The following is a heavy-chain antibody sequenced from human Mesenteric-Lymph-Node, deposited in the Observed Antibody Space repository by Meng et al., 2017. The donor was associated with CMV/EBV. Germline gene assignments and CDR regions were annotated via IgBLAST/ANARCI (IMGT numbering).Heavy chain of an antibody. J-gene: IGHJ6*02. CDR2: INWNGGST. D-gene: IGHD3-16*01. V-gene: IGHV3-20*04. Sequence: GESLKISCTGSGFTAGDYAMSWVRQAPGKGLEWVSGINWNGGSTGYADSVKGRFTISRDNAKNSLYLQMNSLRAEDTAVYYCARSGGRSYYYGMDVWGQGTTVTVSS. CDR3: ARSGGRSYYYGMDV. CDR1: GFTAGDYA.